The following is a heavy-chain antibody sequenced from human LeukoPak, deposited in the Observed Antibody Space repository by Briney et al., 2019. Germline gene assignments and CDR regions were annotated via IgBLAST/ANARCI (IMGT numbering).Heavy chain of an antibody. CDR3: AKQVRGAGWFDP. V-gene: IGHV3-23*01. CDR1: GFTFSSYA. CDR2: ISGSGGST. Sequence: GGSLRLSCAASGFTFSSYAMSWVRQAPGKGLEWVSAISGSGGSTYYADSVKGRFTISRDNPKNTLYLQMNSLRAEDTAVYYCAKQVRGAGWFDPWGQGTLVTVSS. J-gene: IGHJ5*02.